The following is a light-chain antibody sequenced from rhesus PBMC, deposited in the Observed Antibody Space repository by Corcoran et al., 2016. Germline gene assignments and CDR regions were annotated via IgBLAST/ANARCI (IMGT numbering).Light chain of an antibody. CDR2: DAS. J-gene: IGKJ4*01. Sequence: DIQMTQYPSSLSASVGDRVTIPCRASQGSSNYLTWYQQKPGKATKLLIYDASTLKSGVPSRFSGSGSGTDFTLTISSLQPEDFAAYYCLQYNSDPLTFGGGTKVEIK. CDR3: LQYNSDPLT. V-gene: IGKV1S21*01. CDR1: QGSSNY.